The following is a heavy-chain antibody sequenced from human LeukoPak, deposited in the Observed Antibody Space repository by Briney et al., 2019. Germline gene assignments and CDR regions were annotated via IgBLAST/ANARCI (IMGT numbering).Heavy chain of an antibody. CDR3: ARQSGEYDSDAFDI. CDR1: ENSFTNYW. Sequence: GESLKISCKGSENSFTNYWIGWVRQMPGKGLGWMGIIYPDDSDTRYSPSFQGQVTISADKSISTAYLQWSSLKASDTAMYYCARQSGEYDSDAFDIWGQGTMVTVSS. D-gene: IGHD3-22*01. J-gene: IGHJ3*02. V-gene: IGHV5-51*01. CDR2: IYPDDSDT.